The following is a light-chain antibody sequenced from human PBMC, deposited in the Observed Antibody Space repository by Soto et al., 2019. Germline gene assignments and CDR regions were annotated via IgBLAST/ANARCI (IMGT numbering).Light chain of an antibody. J-gene: IGKJ3*01. V-gene: IGKV3-11*01. CDR2: DAS. Sequence: EIVLTQSPATLSLSPGERATLSCRASQSVGSYLAWFQQRPGQAPRLVIHDASKRATGIPARFSGSGSGTDFSLTISGLEPKDFAVYYCQQRDNGPFTFGPGTTVDIK. CDR3: QQRDNGPFT. CDR1: QSVGSY.